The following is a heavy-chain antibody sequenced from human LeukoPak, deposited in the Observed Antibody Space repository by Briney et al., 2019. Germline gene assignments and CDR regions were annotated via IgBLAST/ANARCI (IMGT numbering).Heavy chain of an antibody. CDR1: GFTFSSYW. V-gene: IGHV3-74*01. D-gene: IGHD3-10*01. CDR3: ARDGSGNYVYNWFDP. J-gene: IGHJ5*02. CDR2: INTDGSST. Sequence: GGSLRLSCAASGFTFSSYWMHWVRQAPGKGLVWVSRINTDGSSTTYADSVKGRFTISRDNAENTLYLQMTSLRAEDTAVYYCARDGSGNYVYNWFDPWGRGTLVTVSS.